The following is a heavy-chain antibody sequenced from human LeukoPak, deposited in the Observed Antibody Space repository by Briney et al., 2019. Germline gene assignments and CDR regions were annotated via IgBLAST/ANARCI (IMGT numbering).Heavy chain of an antibody. J-gene: IGHJ4*02. CDR2: IYSGGST. CDR3: ARVYRKAVAGT. D-gene: IGHD6-19*01. Sequence: EGSLRLSCAASGFTVSSNYMSWVRQAPGKGLEWVSVIYSGGSTYYADSVKGRFTISRDNSKNTLYLQMNSLRAEDTAVYYCARVYRKAVAGTWGQGTLVTVSS. CDR1: GFTVSSNY. V-gene: IGHV3-53*01.